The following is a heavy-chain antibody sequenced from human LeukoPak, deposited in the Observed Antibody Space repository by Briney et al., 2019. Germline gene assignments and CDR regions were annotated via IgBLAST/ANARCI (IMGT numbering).Heavy chain of an antibody. D-gene: IGHD1-7*01. Sequence: SETLSLTCTVSGGSISSFYWSWIRQPPGKGLEWIGEINHSGSTNYNPSLKSRVTISVDTSKNRFSLKLSSVTAADTAVYYCARGRNNWNYPKPYDYWGQGTLVTVSS. J-gene: IGHJ4*02. CDR1: GGSISSFY. CDR3: ARGRNNWNYPKPYDY. V-gene: IGHV4-34*01. CDR2: INHSGST.